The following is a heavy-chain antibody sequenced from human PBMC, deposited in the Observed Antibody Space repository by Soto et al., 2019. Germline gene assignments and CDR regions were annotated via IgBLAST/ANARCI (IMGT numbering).Heavy chain of an antibody. CDR2: IYYSGST. J-gene: IGHJ4*02. CDR3: ARGTYSSSWSRGEFDY. V-gene: IGHV4-31*03. Sequence: QVQLQESGPGLVKPSQTLSLTCTVSGGSISSGGYYWSWIRQHPGKGLEWIGYIYYSGSTYYNPSLTSRVTISVDTSKNQFSLKLSSVTAADTAVYYCARGTYSSSWSRGEFDYWGQGTLVTVSS. D-gene: IGHD6-13*01. CDR1: GGSISSGGYY.